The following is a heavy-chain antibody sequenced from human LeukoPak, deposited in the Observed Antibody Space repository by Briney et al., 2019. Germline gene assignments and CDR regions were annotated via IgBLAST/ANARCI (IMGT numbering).Heavy chain of an antibody. J-gene: IGHJ4*02. D-gene: IGHD4-17*01. Sequence: GRSLRLSCAASGFTFSSYAMHWVRQAPGKGLEWVAVISYDGSNKYYADSVKGRFTISRDNSKNTLYLQMNSLRAEDTAVYYCARDLLSRRWLSPFDYWGQGTLVTVSS. CDR3: ARDLLSRRWLSPFDY. CDR1: GFTFSSYA. CDR2: ISYDGSNK. V-gene: IGHV3-30*04.